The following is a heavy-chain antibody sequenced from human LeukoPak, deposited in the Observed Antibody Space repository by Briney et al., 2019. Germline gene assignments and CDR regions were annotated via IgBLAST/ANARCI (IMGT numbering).Heavy chain of an antibody. Sequence: GGSLRLSCAASGFTFSSYWMSRVRQAPGKGLEWVANIKQDGNEKYYVDSVKGRFTISRDNAKTSLYLQMNSLRAEDTAVYYCARGPSQWLADYWGQGTLVTVSS. V-gene: IGHV3-7*01. CDR1: GFTFSSYW. J-gene: IGHJ4*02. CDR2: IKQDGNEK. CDR3: ARGPSQWLADY. D-gene: IGHD6-19*01.